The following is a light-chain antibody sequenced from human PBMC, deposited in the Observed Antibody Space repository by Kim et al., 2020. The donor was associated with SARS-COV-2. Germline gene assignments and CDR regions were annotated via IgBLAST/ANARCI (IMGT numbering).Light chain of an antibody. CDR1: QGLSNY. CDR3: QKYDSVRWT. CDR2: AAS. Sequence: ASLVDRVTITCLASQGLSNYLAWYQQKPGKAPKLLIYAASTFQSGVPSRFSGSGSGTDFTLTISSLQPEDVATYYCQKYDSVRWTFGQGTRVEIK. V-gene: IGKV1-27*01. J-gene: IGKJ1*01.